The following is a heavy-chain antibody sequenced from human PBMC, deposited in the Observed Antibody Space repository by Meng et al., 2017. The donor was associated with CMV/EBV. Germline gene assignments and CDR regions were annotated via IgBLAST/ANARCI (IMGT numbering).Heavy chain of an antibody. CDR1: GFTFSSYW. CDR3: AGPQPAYYDSSAPKS. V-gene: IGHV3-7*01. CDR2: IKQDGSEK. D-gene: IGHD3-22*01. Sequence: GGSLRLSCAASGFTFSSYWMSWVRQAPGKGREGVANIKQDGSEKYYVDSVKGRFTIPRENAKNSLYLKMKNLRAEDTAVYYCAGPQPAYYDSSAPKSWGQGTLVTVSS. J-gene: IGHJ5*02.